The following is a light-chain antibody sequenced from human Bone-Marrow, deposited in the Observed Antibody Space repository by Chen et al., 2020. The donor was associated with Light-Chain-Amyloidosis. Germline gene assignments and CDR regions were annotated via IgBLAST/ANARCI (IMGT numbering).Light chain of an antibody. Sequence: DVVMTQSPLSLSVTLGQPASIFCRSSQSLLHTDGYTYLNWFQQRPGQSPRRLIYKVSIRDSGVPDRFSGSVSGTDFTLKISRVEAEDVGIYYCMQGISWRSFGQGTKLEIK. V-gene: IGKV2-30*02. J-gene: IGKJ2*03. CDR1: QSLLHTDGYTY. CDR2: KVS. CDR3: MQGISWRS.